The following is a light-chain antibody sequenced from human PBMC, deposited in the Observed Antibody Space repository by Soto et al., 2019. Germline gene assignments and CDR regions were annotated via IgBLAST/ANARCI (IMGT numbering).Light chain of an antibody. CDR3: QQSYSTWT. CDR1: QGISSA. CDR2: DAS. Sequence: IQMTQSPSSLSASVGDRVTITCRASQGISSALAWYQQKPGKAPKLLIYDASSLESGVPSRFSGSGSGTDFTLTISSLQPEDFATYYCQQSYSTWTFGLGTKVDIK. J-gene: IGKJ1*01. V-gene: IGKV1-13*02.